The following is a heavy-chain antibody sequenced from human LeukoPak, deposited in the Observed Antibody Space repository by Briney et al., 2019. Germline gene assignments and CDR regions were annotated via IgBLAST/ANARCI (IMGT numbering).Heavy chain of an antibody. CDR3: AKAISFMVRGGDFDY. CDR1: GFTFSSYG. Sequence: PGGSLRLSCAASGFTFSSYGMHWVRQAPGKGLEWVAVISYDGSNKYYADSVKGRFTISRDNPKNTLYLQMNSLRAEDTAVYYCAKAISFMVRGGDFDYWGQGTLVTVSS. CDR2: ISYDGSNK. J-gene: IGHJ4*02. V-gene: IGHV3-30*18. D-gene: IGHD3-10*01.